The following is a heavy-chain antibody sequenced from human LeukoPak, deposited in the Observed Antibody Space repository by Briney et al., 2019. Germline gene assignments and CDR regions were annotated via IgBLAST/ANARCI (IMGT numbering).Heavy chain of an antibody. CDR1: DFTLSNYW. CDR2: IKPDGSEK. Sequence: GGSLRFSCVASDFTLSNYWMKWVRQAPGKGLEWVATIKPDGSEKYYVDSVKGRFTISKDNAKNSLYLEMNSLRAEDTAVYYCARDDGDYWGQGTLVTVSS. J-gene: IGHJ4*02. CDR3: ARDDGDY. V-gene: IGHV3-7*01.